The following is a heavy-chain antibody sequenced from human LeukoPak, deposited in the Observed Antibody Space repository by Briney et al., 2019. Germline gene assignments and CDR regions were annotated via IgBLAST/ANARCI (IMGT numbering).Heavy chain of an antibody. CDR1: GGAFSSYA. Sequence: SVKVSXKASGGAFSSYAISWVRQAPGQGLEWMGGIIPIFGTANYAQKFQGRVTITADESTSTAYMELSSLRSEDTAVYYCARELSSSCGFDYWGQGTLVTVSS. CDR3: ARELSSSCGFDY. J-gene: IGHJ4*02. V-gene: IGHV1-69*13. D-gene: IGHD6-13*01. CDR2: IIPIFGTA.